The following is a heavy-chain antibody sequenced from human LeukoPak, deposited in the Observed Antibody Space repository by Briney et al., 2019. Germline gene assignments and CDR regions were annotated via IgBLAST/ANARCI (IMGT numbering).Heavy chain of an antibody. CDR2: IKSKTDGGTT. CDR1: GFTFSSYG. Sequence: AGGSLRLSCAASGFTFSSYGMNWVRQAPGKGLEWVGRIKSKTDGGTTDYAAPVKGRFSISRDDSKNTLYLQMNSLKTEDTAVYYCSTSPGDESDFWGQGTLVTVSS. J-gene: IGHJ4*02. D-gene: IGHD2-21*01. V-gene: IGHV3-15*01. CDR3: STSPGDESDF.